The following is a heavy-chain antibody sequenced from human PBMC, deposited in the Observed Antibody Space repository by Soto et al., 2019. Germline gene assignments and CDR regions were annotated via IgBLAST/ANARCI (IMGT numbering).Heavy chain of an antibody. J-gene: IGHJ4*02. CDR2: IYHSGTT. CDR1: GGSITSSNW. CDR3: ARRVDGSGFFDS. V-gene: IGHV4-4*02. Sequence: SETLSLTCAVSGGSITSSNWWSWVRQPPGKGLEWIGEIYHSGTTNYNPSLKSRVTISLDMSKNHFSLKLSSVTAADTAVYYCARRVDGSGFFDSWGQGTLVTVS. D-gene: IGHD6-19*01.